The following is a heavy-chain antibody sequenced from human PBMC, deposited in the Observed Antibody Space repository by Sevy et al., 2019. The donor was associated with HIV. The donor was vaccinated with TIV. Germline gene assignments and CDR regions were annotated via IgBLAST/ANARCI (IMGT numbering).Heavy chain of an antibody. D-gene: IGHD3-22*01. CDR2: ISGSSGST. CDR3: AKDPYDSSGYYGVFENY. CDR1: GFTFSSYA. J-gene: IGHJ4*02. Sequence: GGSLRLSCAASGFTFSSYAMSWVRQAPGKGLEWVSAISGSSGSTYYADSVKGRFTISRDNSKNTLYLQMNSLRAEDTAVYYCAKDPYDSSGYYGVFENYWGQGTLVTVSS. V-gene: IGHV3-23*01.